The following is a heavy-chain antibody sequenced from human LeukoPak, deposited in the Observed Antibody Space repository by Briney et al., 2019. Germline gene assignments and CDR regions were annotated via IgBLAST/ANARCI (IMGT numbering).Heavy chain of an antibody. Sequence: GASVKVSCKASGYTFSGYYMHWVRQAPGQGLEWMGWINPKSGGTNEAQKFHDRVTMTRDTSIRTAYMEVSRLRSDDTAVYYCASSHYYGSSGYYTGPSFDYWGQGTLVTVSS. CDR1: GYTFSGYY. D-gene: IGHD3-22*01. CDR2: INPKSGGT. J-gene: IGHJ4*02. V-gene: IGHV1-2*02. CDR3: ASSHYYGSSGYYTGPSFDY.